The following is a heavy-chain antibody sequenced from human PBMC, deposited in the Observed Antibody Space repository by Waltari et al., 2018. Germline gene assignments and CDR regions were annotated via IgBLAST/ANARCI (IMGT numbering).Heavy chain of an antibody. Sequence: QVQLQESGPGLVKPSETLSLTCAVSGYSISSGYYWGWIRQPPGKGLEWIGSIYHSGSTYYNPSLKSRVTISVDTSKNQFSLKLSSVTAADTAVYYCARDLGYCSSTSCYGGFFDYWGQGTLVTVSS. D-gene: IGHD2-2*01. V-gene: IGHV4-38-2*02. CDR1: GYSISSGYY. CDR3: ARDLGYCSSTSCYGGFFDY. J-gene: IGHJ4*02. CDR2: IYHSGST.